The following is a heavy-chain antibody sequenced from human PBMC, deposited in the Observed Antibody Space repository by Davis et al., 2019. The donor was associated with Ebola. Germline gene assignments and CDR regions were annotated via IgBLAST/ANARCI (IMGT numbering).Heavy chain of an antibody. CDR3: ARDYSWKLDY. CDR1: GFTFSNYD. Sequence: GESLKISCAASGFTFSNYDMSWVRQVPGKGLEWLANMLQDGSEKYFLGPVKGRFTISRDNARNSFYLQMNGLTAEDTAVYYCARDYSWKLDYWGQGILVTVSS. V-gene: IGHV3-7*01. CDR2: MLQDGSEK. D-gene: IGHD1-1*01. J-gene: IGHJ4*02.